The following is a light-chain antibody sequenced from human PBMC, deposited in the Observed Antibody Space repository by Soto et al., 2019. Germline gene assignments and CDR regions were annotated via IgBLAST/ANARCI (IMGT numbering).Light chain of an antibody. CDR1: QSVTSN. V-gene: IGKV3-15*01. Sequence: EIVMTQSPATLSVSPGERATLSCRASQSVTSNLAWYQQKPGHAPRLLIYGASTRATGIPARFSGSGSGTEFTLTISSLQSEDFAVYCCQQYNNWPQTSGQGTKVDIK. CDR3: QQYNNWPQT. CDR2: GAS. J-gene: IGKJ1*01.